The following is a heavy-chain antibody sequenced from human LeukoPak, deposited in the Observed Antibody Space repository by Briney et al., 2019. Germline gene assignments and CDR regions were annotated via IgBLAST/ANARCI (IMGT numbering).Heavy chain of an antibody. CDR3: ARCLRYFDWLFSVDS. V-gene: IGHV3-48*01. CDR2: ISSSSSTI. D-gene: IGHD3-9*01. CDR1: GFIFSSYS. Sequence: GGSLRLSCAASGFIFSSYSMNWVRQAPGKGLEWVSYISSSSSTIYYADSVKGRFTISRDNAKNSLYLQMNNLRAEDTAVYYCARCLRYFDWLFSVDSWGQGTLVTVSS. J-gene: IGHJ4*02.